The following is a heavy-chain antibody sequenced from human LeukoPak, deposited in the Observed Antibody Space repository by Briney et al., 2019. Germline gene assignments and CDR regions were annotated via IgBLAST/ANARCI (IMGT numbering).Heavy chain of an antibody. J-gene: IGHJ4*02. V-gene: IGHV4-39*07. Sequence: SETLSLTCTVSGGSISSSSYYWGWIRQPPGKGLEWIGSIYYSGSTYYNPSLKSRVTISVDTSKNQFSLKLSSVTAADTAVYYCASSTRNDILTGYPDCWGQGTLVTVSS. CDR2: IYYSGST. CDR1: GGSISSSSYY. D-gene: IGHD3-9*01. CDR3: ASSTRNDILTGYPDC.